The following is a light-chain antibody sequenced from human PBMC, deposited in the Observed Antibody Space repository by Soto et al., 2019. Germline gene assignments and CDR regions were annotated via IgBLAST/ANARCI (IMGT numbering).Light chain of an antibody. CDR3: MQALHTRK. V-gene: IGKV2-28*01. CDR2: LGS. CDR1: QSLLHNNGYNY. Sequence: DIVMTQSPLSLPVTPGEPASISCRSSQSLLHNNGYNYLDWYLQKPGQSPQLLIYLGSNRASGVPDRLSGSGQGTDFTLKISRVEAEDVGVYYCMQALHTRKFRKGTKVDI. J-gene: IGKJ1*01.